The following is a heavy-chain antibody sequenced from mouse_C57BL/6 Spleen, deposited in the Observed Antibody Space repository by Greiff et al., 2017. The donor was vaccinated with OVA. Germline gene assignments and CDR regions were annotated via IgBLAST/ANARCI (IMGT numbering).Heavy chain of an antibody. J-gene: IGHJ4*01. CDR2: IDPANGNT. CDR1: GFTIKHSY. Sequence: VKLQQSVAELVRPGASVKLSCTASGFTIKHSYMHWVKQRPEKGLEWIGRIDPANGNTKYAPKFQGTATITADTSSNTAYLQLSRLTSEDASSYYCARFPYRNYVMDYRGQGTSVTVSS. V-gene: IGHV14-3*01. CDR3: ARFPYRNYVMDY.